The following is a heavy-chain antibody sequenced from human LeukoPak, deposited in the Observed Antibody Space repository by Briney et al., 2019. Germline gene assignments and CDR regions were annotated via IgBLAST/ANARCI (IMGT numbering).Heavy chain of an antibody. V-gene: IGHV4-59*01. CDR3: ARTTEGGYTYGYFYYYYMDV. Sequence: SETLSLTCTVSGGSISSYYWSWIRQPPGKGLEWIGYIYYSGSTNYNPSLKSRVTISVDTSKNQFSLKLSSVTAADTAVYYCARTTEGGYTYGYFYYYYMDVWGKGTTVTVSS. D-gene: IGHD5-18*01. J-gene: IGHJ6*03. CDR2: IYYSGST. CDR1: GGSISSYY.